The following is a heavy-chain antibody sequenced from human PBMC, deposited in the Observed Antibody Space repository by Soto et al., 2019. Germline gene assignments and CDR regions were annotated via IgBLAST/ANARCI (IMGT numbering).Heavy chain of an antibody. CDR1: GFTFSSYA. J-gene: IGHJ4*02. CDR3: VKEAGIAPSYYFDY. CDR2: ISSNGGST. V-gene: IGHV3-64D*06. D-gene: IGHD6-13*01. Sequence: GGSVRLSCSASGFTFSSYAMHWVRQAPGKGLEYVSAISSNGGSTYYADSVKGRFTISRDNSKNTLYLQMSSLRAEDTAVYYCVKEAGIAPSYYFDYWGQGTLVTVSS.